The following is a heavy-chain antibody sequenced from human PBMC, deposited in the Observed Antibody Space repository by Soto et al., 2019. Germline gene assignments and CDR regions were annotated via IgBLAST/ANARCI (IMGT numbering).Heavy chain of an antibody. CDR3: TNYGDYPFDY. Sequence: EVQLVESGGGLVQPGGSLKLSCAASGFTFSGSAMHWVRQASGKGLEWVGRIRSKANSYATAYAASVKGRFTISRDDSKNTAYLQMNSLKTEDTAVYYCTNYGDYPFDYWGQGTLVTVSS. CDR1: GFTFSGSA. CDR2: IRSKANSYAT. D-gene: IGHD4-17*01. J-gene: IGHJ4*02. V-gene: IGHV3-73*01.